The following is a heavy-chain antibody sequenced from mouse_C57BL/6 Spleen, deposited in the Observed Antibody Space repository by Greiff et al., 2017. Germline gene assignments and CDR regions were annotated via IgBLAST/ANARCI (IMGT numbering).Heavy chain of an antibody. CDR2: IYPSDSET. CDR1: GYTFTSYW. D-gene: IGHD2-1*01. V-gene: IGHV1-61*01. J-gene: IGHJ1*03. CDR3: ARGDYGNWYFDV. Sequence: QVQLQQPGAELVRPGSSVKLSCKASGYTFTSYWMDWVKQRPGQGLEWIGNIYPSDSETHYNQKFKDKATLTVDKSSSTAYMQLSSLTSEDSAVYYCARGDYGNWYFDVWGTGTTLTVSS.